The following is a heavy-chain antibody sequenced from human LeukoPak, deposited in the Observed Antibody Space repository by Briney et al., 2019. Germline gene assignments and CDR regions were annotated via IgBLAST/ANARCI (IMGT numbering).Heavy chain of an antibody. D-gene: IGHD4-23*01. CDR2: INHSGST. Sequence: PSETLSLTCTVSGGSISSSSYYWGWIRQPPGKGLEWIGEINHSGSTNYNPSLKSRVTISVDTSKNQFSLELSSVTAADTAVYYCARLRWSQGFDYWGQGTLVTVPS. CDR1: GGSISSSSYY. CDR3: ARLRWSQGFDY. J-gene: IGHJ4*02. V-gene: IGHV4-39*07.